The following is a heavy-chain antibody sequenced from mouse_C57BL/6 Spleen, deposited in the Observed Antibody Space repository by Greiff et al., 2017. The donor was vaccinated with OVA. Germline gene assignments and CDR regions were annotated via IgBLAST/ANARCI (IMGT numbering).Heavy chain of an antibody. Sequence: VQLQQSGPELVKPGASVKMSCKASGYTFTDYNMHWVKQSHGKSLEWIGYINPNNGGTSYNQKFKGKATLTVNKSSSTAYMELRSLTSEDSAVYYCARENYDVWYFDVWGTGTTVTVSS. V-gene: IGHV1-22*01. CDR3: ARENYDVWYFDV. CDR2: INPNNGGT. J-gene: IGHJ1*03. D-gene: IGHD2-3*01. CDR1: GYTFTDYN.